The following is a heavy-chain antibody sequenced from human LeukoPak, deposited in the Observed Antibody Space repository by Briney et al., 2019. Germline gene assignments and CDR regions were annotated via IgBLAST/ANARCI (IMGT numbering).Heavy chain of an antibody. V-gene: IGHV3-21*01. D-gene: IGHD6-19*01. CDR3: ARDSGSGWYLADY. CDR1: GFTFSSYS. CDR2: INTGGGSI. Sequence: GGSLRLSCAASGFTFSSYSMNWVRQAPGKGLEWVSTINTGGGSIYYTSSVKGRFTISRDNAKNSLYLQMNSLTAEDTAVYYCARDSGSGWYLADYWGQGTLVTVSS. J-gene: IGHJ4*02.